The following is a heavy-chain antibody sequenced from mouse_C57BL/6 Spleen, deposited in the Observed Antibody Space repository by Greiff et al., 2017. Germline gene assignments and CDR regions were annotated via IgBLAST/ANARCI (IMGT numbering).Heavy chain of an antibody. CDR3: ARQTAQGYFDY. D-gene: IGHD3-2*02. CDR1: GFTFSSYG. V-gene: IGHV5-6*01. Sequence: VQLKESGGDLVKPGGSLKLSCAASGFTFSSYGMSWVRQTPDKRLEWVATISSGGSYTYYPDSVKGRFTISRDNAKNTLYLQMSSLKSEDTAMYYCARQTAQGYFDYWGQGTTLTVSS. J-gene: IGHJ2*01. CDR2: ISSGGSYT.